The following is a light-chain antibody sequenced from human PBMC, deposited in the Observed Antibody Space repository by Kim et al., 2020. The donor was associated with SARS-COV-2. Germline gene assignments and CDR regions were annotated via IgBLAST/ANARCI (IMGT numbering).Light chain of an antibody. CDR3: QALDITNQV. Sequence: GKTVTISCARRSGSIADDLVQWYQQRPGRAPTTVIFEGNQRPSGVPDRFSASIDSSSNSASLTNYGLRTGDEADYYCQALDITNQVFGGGAQLTVL. V-gene: IGLV6-57*03. CDR1: SGSIADDL. CDR2: EGN. J-gene: IGLJ3*02.